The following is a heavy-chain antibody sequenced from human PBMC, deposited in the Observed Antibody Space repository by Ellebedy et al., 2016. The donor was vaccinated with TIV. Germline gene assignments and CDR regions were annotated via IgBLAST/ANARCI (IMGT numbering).Heavy chain of an antibody. V-gene: IGHV3-23*01. Sequence: GGSLRLSCAASGFTFSSYAMGWVRQAPGKGLEWVSAISGSGGATDYTDSVKGRFTLSRDNSKNTLYLQMNSLGAEDTAVYYCAGGISVAGTSLGFWGQGTLVTVSS. CDR3: AGGISVAGTSLGF. J-gene: IGHJ4*02. CDR2: ISGSGGAT. D-gene: IGHD6-19*01. CDR1: GFTFSSYA.